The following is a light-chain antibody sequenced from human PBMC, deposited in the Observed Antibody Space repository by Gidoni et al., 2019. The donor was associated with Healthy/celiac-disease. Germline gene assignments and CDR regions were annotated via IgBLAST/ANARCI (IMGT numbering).Light chain of an antibody. CDR3: QQYNSYPWT. V-gene: IGKV1-5*01. J-gene: IGKJ1*01. CDR2: DAS. Sequence: DIQMTQSPSTLSASVGDRVTNTCRASQSISSWLAWYQQKPGKAPKLLIYDASSLESGVPSRFSGSGSGTEFTLTISSLQPDDFATYYCQQYNSYPWTFGQGTKVEIK. CDR1: QSISSW.